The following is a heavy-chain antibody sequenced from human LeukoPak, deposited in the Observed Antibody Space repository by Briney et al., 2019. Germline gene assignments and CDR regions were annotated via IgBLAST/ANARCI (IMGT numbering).Heavy chain of an antibody. Sequence: PGGSLRLSCAASGFIFSNYAMTWVRQAPGKGLEWVSGISGSGSRIYYADSVKGRFTISRDNSKNTLFLQMTSLRAEDTAVYYCAKSANIAVAATVTGWGQGTLVTVSS. J-gene: IGHJ4*02. CDR1: GFIFSNYA. CDR2: ISGSGSRI. V-gene: IGHV3-23*01. CDR3: AKSANIAVAATVTG. D-gene: IGHD6-19*01.